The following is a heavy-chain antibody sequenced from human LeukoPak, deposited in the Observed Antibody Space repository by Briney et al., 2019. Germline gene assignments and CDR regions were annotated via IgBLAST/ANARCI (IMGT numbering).Heavy chain of an antibody. J-gene: IGHJ5*02. CDR2: ISAYNGNT. Sequence: ASVKVSCTASGYTFTSYGISWVRQAPGQGLAWMGWISAYNGNTNYAQKLQGRVTMTTDTSTSTAYMELRSLRSDDTAVYYCARLGRFTMVRGVIITSNWFDPWGQGTLVTVSS. CDR1: GYTFTSYG. CDR3: ARLGRFTMVRGVIITSNWFDP. V-gene: IGHV1-18*01. D-gene: IGHD3-10*01.